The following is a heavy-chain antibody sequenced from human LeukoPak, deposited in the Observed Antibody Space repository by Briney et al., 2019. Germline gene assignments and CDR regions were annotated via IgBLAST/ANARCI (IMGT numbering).Heavy chain of an antibody. J-gene: IGHJ4*02. CDR3: ARALRREARGGGVFDY. Sequence: SETLSLTCTVSGYSISSGYYWGWIRQPPGKGLEWIGSMFHSGSTYYNPSLKSRVTMSVDTSKNQFSLKLSSVTAADTAVYYCARALRREARGGGVFDYWGQGTLVTVSS. D-gene: IGHD3-16*01. CDR1: GYSISSGYY. V-gene: IGHV4-38-2*02. CDR2: MFHSGST.